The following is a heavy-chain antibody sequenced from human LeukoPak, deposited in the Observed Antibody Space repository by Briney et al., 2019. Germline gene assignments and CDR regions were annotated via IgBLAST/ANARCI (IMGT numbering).Heavy chain of an antibody. Sequence: ASVKVSCKASGYTFTSYGISWVRQAPGQGLEWMGWISAYNGNTNYAQKLQGRVTMTTDTSTSTAYMELRSLRSDDTAVYCCARDLSMVRGVNYYYYYMDVWGKGTTVTVSS. D-gene: IGHD3-10*01. CDR1: GYTFTSYG. CDR3: ARDLSMVRGVNYYYYYMDV. V-gene: IGHV1-18*01. CDR2: ISAYNGNT. J-gene: IGHJ6*03.